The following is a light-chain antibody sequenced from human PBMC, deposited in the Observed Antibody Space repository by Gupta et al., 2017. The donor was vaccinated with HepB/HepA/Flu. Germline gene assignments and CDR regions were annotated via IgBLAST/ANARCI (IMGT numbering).Light chain of an antibody. Sequence: SYELPQPPSVSVSPGQTASITCYGDKLGNKYACWYQQKPGQSPVLVIYQDTKRPSGIPERFSGSNSGNAATLTISGTQARDEADYYCQAWDSSSVVFGGGTKLTVL. CDR3: QAWDSSSVV. CDR1: KLGNKY. J-gene: IGLJ2*01. V-gene: IGLV3-1*01. CDR2: QDT.